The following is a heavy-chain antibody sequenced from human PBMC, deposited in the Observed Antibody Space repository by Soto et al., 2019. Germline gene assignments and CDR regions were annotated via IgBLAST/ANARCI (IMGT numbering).Heavy chain of an antibody. CDR3: ARCLKSVLRFLVSRYGMDV. CDR1: GYTFTSYD. Sequence: ASVKVSCKASGYTFTSYDINWVRQATGQGLEWMGWMNPNSGNTGYAQKFQGRVTMTRNTSISTAYMELSSLRSEDTAVYYCARCLKSVLRFLVSRYGMDVWGQGTTVTSP. D-gene: IGHD3-3*01. J-gene: IGHJ6*02. CDR2: MNPNSGNT. V-gene: IGHV1-8*01.